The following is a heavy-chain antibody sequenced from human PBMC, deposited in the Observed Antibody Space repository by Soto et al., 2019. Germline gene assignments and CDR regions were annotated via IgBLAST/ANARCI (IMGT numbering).Heavy chain of an antibody. V-gene: IGHV3-23*01. CDR2: ISDSDGGT. J-gene: IGHJ4*02. CDR3: AKGRTFFDF. Sequence: GGSLRLSCAACGFAFSAYAMTWVRQAPGKGLEWVSDISDSDGGTHYADSVKGRFTISRDNAKNTLYLQMDRLRVEDAAVYYCAKGRTFFDFWGQGTLVTV. CDR1: GFAFSAYA.